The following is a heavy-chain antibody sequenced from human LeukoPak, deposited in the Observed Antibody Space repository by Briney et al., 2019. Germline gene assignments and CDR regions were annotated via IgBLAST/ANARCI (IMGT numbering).Heavy chain of an antibody. J-gene: IGHJ4*02. CDR3: AKDMTYCSGGSCYSEVDY. CDR1: GXXXXXXA. D-gene: IGHD2-15*01. V-gene: IGHV3-43*02. Sequence: PGGSLRLSCAAXGXXXXXXAXXXXXXAXXXXLXXVXXXXGXGXSTXYEDXVXGRFTISXDXSKNSLYLQMNSLRTEDTALYYXAKDMTYCSGGSCYSEVDYWGQGTLVTVSS. CDR2: XXGXGXST.